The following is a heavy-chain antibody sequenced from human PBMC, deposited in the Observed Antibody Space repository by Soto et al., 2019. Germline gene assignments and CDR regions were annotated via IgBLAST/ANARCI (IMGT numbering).Heavy chain of an antibody. Sequence: PSPTLSLTCAISGDRVSTSSAAWNWIRQSPSRGLEWLGRTYYRSKWYNEYAVSVKSRITINPDTSKNQFSLQLNSVTPEDTAVYYCARGSADYGDVDYWGQGTLVTVSS. V-gene: IGHV6-1*01. D-gene: IGHD4-17*01. CDR3: ARGSADYGDVDY. CDR1: GDRVSTSSAA. CDR2: TYYRSKWYN. J-gene: IGHJ4*02.